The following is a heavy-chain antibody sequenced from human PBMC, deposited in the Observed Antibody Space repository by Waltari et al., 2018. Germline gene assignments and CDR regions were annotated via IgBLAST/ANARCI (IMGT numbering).Heavy chain of an antibody. Sequence: EVQLLESGGGLFQPGGSLRLSGAASGFTFRSYAMSLFRQAPGKGLEWVSSISGIGAAIYYADSVKGRFTISRDNSKNTLYLQMISLRAEDTAVYYCAEAGLYVRDYYYDYSMGVWGQGTTVTVSS. D-gene: IGHD3-16*01. J-gene: IGHJ6*02. CDR1: GFTFRSYA. CDR3: AEAGLYVRDYYYDYSMGV. V-gene: IGHV3-23*01. CDR2: ISGIGAAI.